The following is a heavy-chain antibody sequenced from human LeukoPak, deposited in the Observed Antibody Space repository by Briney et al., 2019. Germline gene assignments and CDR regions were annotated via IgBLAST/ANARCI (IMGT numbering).Heavy chain of an antibody. V-gene: IGHV3-23*01. CDR3: AKDDDWGRYKH. D-gene: IGHD3-16*01. Sequence: GGSLRLSCAASGFTFNSYSMNWVRQAPGKGLEWVSGISPSGGITYYTDSVEGRFTISRDNSKNTQSLQMNSLRAEDTAVYYCAKDDDWGRYKHWGQGTLVTVSS. J-gene: IGHJ1*01. CDR1: GFTFNSYS. CDR2: ISPSGGIT.